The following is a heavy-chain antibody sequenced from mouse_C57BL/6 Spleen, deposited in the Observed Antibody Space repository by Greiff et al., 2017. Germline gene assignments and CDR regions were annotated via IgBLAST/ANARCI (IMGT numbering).Heavy chain of an antibody. J-gene: IGHJ3*01. Sequence: VQLKESGAELVRPGASVKLSCTASGFNIKDDYMHWVKQRPERGLEWIGWIDPENGDTEYASKFQDKATITVDTSSNPAYLQLSSLTSEDTAVYYCTPITTVGAYWGQGTLVTVSA. V-gene: IGHV14-4*01. CDR3: TPITTVGAY. CDR2: IDPENGDT. CDR1: GFNIKDDY. D-gene: IGHD1-1*02.